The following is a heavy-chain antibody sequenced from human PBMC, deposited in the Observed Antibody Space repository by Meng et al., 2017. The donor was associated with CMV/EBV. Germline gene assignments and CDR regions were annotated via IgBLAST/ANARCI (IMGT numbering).Heavy chain of an antibody. V-gene: IGHV3-30*02. Sequence: GESLKISCAASGFTFSSYGMHWVRQAPGKGLEWVAFIRYDGSNKYYADSVKGRSTISRDNSKNTLYLQMNSLRAEDTAVYYCAKESLLYSGSYFDYWGQGTLVTVSS. CDR3: AKESLLYSGSYFDY. CDR2: IRYDGSNK. J-gene: IGHJ4*02. D-gene: IGHD1-26*01. CDR1: GFTFSSYG.